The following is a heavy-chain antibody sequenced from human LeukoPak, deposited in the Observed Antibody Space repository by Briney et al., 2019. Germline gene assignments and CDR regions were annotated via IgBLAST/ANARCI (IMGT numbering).Heavy chain of an antibody. V-gene: IGHV1-2*02. CDR1: GYTFTGYY. Sequence: ASVRLSCKASGYTFTGYYMHWVRQAPGQGLEWMGWINPNSGGTNYAQKFQGRVTMTRDTSISTAYMELSRLRSDDTAVYYCARDAGVGSPDYWGQGTLVTVSS. CDR2: INPNSGGT. D-gene: IGHD3-3*01. J-gene: IGHJ4*02. CDR3: ARDAGVGSPDY.